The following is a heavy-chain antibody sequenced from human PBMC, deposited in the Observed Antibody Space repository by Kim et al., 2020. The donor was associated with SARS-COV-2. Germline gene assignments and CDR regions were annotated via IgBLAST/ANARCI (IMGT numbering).Heavy chain of an antibody. CDR1: GYTFTGYY. CDR2: INPNSGGT. V-gene: IGHV1-2*02. J-gene: IGHJ5*02. Sequence: ASVTVSCKASGYTFTGYYMHWVRQAPGQGLEWMGWINPNSGGTNYAQKFQGRVTMTRDTSISTAYMELSRLRSDDTAVYYCAREGYSSSWYGGNWFDPWGQGTLVTVSS. D-gene: IGHD6-13*01. CDR3: AREGYSSSWYGGNWFDP.